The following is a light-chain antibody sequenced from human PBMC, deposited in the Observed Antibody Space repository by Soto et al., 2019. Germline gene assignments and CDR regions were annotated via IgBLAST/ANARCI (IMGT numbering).Light chain of an antibody. Sequence: EIVMTQSPATLSVSPGERATLSCRASQSVSSNLAWYQQKPGQAPRLLIYGASTRATGIQARFSGSGSGTEFTLTISSLQSEDFAVYYCQQYNNWPPWTFGPGTKVDIK. V-gene: IGKV3-15*01. J-gene: IGKJ3*01. CDR3: QQYNNWPPWT. CDR1: QSVSSN. CDR2: GAS.